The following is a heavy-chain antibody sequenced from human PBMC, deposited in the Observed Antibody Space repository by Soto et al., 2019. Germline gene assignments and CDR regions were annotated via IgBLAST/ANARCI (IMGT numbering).Heavy chain of an antibody. Sequence: QVQLVESGGGVVQPGRSLRLSCAASGFTFSSYAMHWVRQAPGKGLEWVAVISYDGSNKYYADSVKGRFTISRDNSKNTLYLQMNSLRAEDTAVSYCARSVDVWGQGTTVTVSS. J-gene: IGHJ6*02. V-gene: IGHV3-30-3*01. CDR1: GFTFSSYA. CDR2: ISYDGSNK. CDR3: ARSVDV.